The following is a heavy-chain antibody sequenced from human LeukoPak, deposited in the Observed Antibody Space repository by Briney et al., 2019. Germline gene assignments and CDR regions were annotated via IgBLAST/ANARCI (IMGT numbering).Heavy chain of an antibody. D-gene: IGHD2-2*02. Sequence: GGTLRLSCAASGFTFSSYAMSWVRQAPGKGLEWVSVISGSGISTHYGDSVKGRFIISRDNSKNSLYLQMNSLRVEDTAVYYCAKDRVDCSSTSCYTKFDSWGQGTLVTVSS. CDR2: ISGSGIST. J-gene: IGHJ4*02. V-gene: IGHV3-23*01. CDR3: AKDRVDCSSTSCYTKFDS. CDR1: GFTFSSYA.